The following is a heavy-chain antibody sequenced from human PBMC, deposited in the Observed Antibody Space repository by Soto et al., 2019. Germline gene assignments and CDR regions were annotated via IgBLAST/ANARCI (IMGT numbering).Heavy chain of an antibody. Sequence: GGSLRLSCAASGFTFSSYAMSWVRQAPGKGLEWVSAISGSGGSTYYADSVKGRFTISRDNSKNTLYLQMNSLRAEDTAVYYCAKDIVVVPAAISVLARNAFDIWGQGTMVTVSS. D-gene: IGHD2-2*01. CDR1: GFTFSSYA. CDR2: ISGSGGST. CDR3: AKDIVVVPAAISVLARNAFDI. V-gene: IGHV3-23*01. J-gene: IGHJ3*02.